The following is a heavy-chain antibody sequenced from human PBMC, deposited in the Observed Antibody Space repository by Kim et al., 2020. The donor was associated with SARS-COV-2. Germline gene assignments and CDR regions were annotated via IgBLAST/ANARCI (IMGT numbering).Heavy chain of an antibody. CDR1: GGSISSSNW. Sequence: SETLSLTCAVSGGSISSSNWWSWVRQPPGKGLEWIGEIYHSGSTNYNPSLKSRVTISVDKSKNQFSLKLSSVTAADTAVYYCAREMPDPYCSGGSCYIKAGMDVWGQGTTVTVSS. V-gene: IGHV4-4*02. CDR2: IYHSGST. D-gene: IGHD2-15*01. J-gene: IGHJ6*02. CDR3: AREMPDPYCSGGSCYIKAGMDV.